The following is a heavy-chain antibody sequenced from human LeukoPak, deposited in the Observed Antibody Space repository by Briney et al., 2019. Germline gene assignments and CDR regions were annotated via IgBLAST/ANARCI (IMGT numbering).Heavy chain of an antibody. V-gene: IGHV3-23*01. Sequence: GGSLRLSCAASGFTFSSYAMSWVRQAPGKGLEWVSAISGSGGSTYYADSVKGRITISRDNSKNTLYLQMNSLRAEDTAVYYCAKVITPFYYFDYWGQGTLVTVSS. J-gene: IGHJ4*02. CDR2: ISGSGGST. D-gene: IGHD2/OR15-2a*01. CDR1: GFTFSSYA. CDR3: AKVITPFYYFDY.